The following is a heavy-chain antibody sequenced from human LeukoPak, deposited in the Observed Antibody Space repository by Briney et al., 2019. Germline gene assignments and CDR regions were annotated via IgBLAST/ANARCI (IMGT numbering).Heavy chain of an antibody. V-gene: IGHV3-11*03. CDR2: ISSSSSYT. CDR1: GFTFSDYY. CDR3: AKFNDILTGYFDY. Sequence: KPGGSLRLSCAASGFTFSDYYMSWIRQAPGKGLEWVSYISSSSSYTNYADSVKGRFTISRDNAKNSLYLQMNSLRAEDTAVYYCAKFNDILTGYFDYWGQGPLVTVSS. J-gene: IGHJ4*02. D-gene: IGHD3-9*01.